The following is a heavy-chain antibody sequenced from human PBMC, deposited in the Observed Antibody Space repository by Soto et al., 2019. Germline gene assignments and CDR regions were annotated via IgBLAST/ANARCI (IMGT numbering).Heavy chain of an antibody. D-gene: IGHD4-17*01. Sequence: GGSLRLSCVASGFTFSSYWMGWVRLAPGRGLEWVANIKQDGSEEYYVDSVNGRFTISRDNTKNSLYLQMNSLRADDTAVFYCARVRAPAVNLYYGMDVWGQGTTVTVSS. CDR2: IKQDGSEE. CDR1: GFTFSSYW. J-gene: IGHJ6*02. V-gene: IGHV3-7*05. CDR3: ARVRAPAVNLYYGMDV.